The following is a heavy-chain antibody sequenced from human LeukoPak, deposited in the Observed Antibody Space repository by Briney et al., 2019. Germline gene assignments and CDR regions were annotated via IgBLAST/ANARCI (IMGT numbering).Heavy chain of an antibody. Sequence: PSETLSLTCTVSGGSISSSSYYWGWIRQPPGKGLEWIGEINHSGSTNYNPSLKSRVTISVDTSKNQFSLKLSSVTAADTAVYYCAREARRVKYSSSWYGPERYYFDYWGQGTLVTVSS. D-gene: IGHD6-13*01. V-gene: IGHV4-39*07. CDR1: GGSISSSSYY. CDR3: AREARRVKYSSSWYGPERYYFDY. CDR2: INHSGST. J-gene: IGHJ4*02.